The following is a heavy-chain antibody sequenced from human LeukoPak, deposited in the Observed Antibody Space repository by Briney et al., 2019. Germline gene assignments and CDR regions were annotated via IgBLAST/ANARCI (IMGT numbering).Heavy chain of an antibody. CDR2: IYTSGST. V-gene: IGHV4-4*07. CDR3: ARDWRYCSVGSCSYYFDY. D-gene: IGHD2-15*01. J-gene: IGHJ4*02. CDR1: GVSISSHY. Sequence: SETLSLTCSVSGVSISSHYWSWIRQPAGEGLEWIGRIYTSGSTNYNPSLNSRVTISVDKSKNHLSLNLSSVTAAGTAFYYCARDWRYCSVGSCSYYFDYWGQGALVTVSS.